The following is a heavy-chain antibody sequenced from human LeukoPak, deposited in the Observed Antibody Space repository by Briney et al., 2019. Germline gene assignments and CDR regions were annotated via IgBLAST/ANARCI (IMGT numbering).Heavy chain of an antibody. CDR1: GDSVSSNSAA. V-gene: IGHV6-1*01. J-gene: IGHJ4*02. Sequence: SQTLSITRAISGDSVSSNSAAWNWIRQSPSRGLEWLGRTYYRSKWYNDYAVSVKSRITINPDTSKNQFSLQLNSVTPEDTAVYYCAREVGPYGWGSYYKFDYWGQGTLVTVSS. CDR3: AREVGPYGWGSYYKFDY. D-gene: IGHD3-10*01. CDR2: TYYRSKWYN.